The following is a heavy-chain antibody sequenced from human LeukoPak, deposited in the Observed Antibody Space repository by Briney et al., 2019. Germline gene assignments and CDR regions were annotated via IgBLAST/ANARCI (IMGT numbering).Heavy chain of an antibody. Sequence: GASVKVSCKASGYTFTSYGISWVRQAPGQGLEWMGWISAYNGNTNYAQKLQGRVTMTTDTSTSTAYMELRSLRSDDTAVYYCARGYCSSTSCCTPWAYEFDYWGQGTLVTVSS. CDR3: ARGYCSSTSCCTPWAYEFDY. D-gene: IGHD2-2*02. J-gene: IGHJ4*02. CDR1: GYTFTSYG. V-gene: IGHV1-18*01. CDR2: ISAYNGNT.